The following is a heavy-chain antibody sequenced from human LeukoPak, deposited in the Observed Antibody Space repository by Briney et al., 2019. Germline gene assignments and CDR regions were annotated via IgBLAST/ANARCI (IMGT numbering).Heavy chain of an antibody. CDR3: ARNSHRGPGDY. D-gene: IGHD1-14*01. J-gene: IGHJ4*02. CDR1: GYTFTSYG. CDR2: ISAYNGNT. Sequence: ASVKVSCKASGYTFTSYGISWVRQAPGQGLEWMGWISAYNGNTNYAQKPQGRVTMTTDTSTSTANMELRSLRSDDTAVYYCARNSHRGPGDYWGQGTLVTVSS. V-gene: IGHV1-18*01.